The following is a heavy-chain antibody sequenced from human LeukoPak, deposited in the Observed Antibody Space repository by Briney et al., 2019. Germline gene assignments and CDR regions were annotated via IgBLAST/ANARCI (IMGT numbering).Heavy chain of an antibody. CDR1: GYTFTNYG. V-gene: IGHV1-18*01. J-gene: IGHJ5*02. D-gene: IGHD3-10*01. Sequence: ASVKVSCKALGYTFTNYGISWVRQAPGQGLEWLGRINTFNSDPNYAQKFQARITVTTDKSTTTAYMELKNLTSDDTAVYYCARDRGLVRHTNWLDPWGQGTLVTVSS. CDR2: INTFNSDP. CDR3: ARDRGLVRHTNWLDP.